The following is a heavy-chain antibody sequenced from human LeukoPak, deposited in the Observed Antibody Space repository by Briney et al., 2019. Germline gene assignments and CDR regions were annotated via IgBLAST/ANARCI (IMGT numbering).Heavy chain of an antibody. J-gene: IGHJ4*02. CDR1: GGSISSSSYY. D-gene: IGHD1-26*01. Sequence: ETLSLTCTVSGGSISSSSYYWGWIRQPPGKGLEWIGSIYYSGGTYYNPSLKSRVTISVDTSKNQFSLKLSSVTAADTAVYYCARLIVGANFDYWGQGTLVTVSS. V-gene: IGHV4-39*01. CDR3: ARLIVGANFDY. CDR2: IYYSGGT.